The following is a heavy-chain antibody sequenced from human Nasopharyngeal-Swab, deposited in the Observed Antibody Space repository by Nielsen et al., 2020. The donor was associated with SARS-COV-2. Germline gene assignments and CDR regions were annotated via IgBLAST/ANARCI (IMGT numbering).Heavy chain of an antibody. CDR1: GFTFSTYW. CDR3: TRDPDDYGSGSFYN. CDR2: INSDGSST. D-gene: IGHD3-10*01. V-gene: IGHV3-74*01. J-gene: IGHJ3*02. Sequence: GESLKISCAASGFTFSTYWMHWVRQAPGEGLVWVSRINSDGSSTRYADSVKGRFTISRDNAKNTLYLQMNSLRAEDTAMYYCTRDPDDYGSGSFYNWGQGTMVNVLS.